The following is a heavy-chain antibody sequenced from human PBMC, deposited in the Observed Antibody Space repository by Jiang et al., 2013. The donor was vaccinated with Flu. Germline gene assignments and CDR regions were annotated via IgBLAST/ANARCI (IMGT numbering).Heavy chain of an antibody. CDR1: GGSFSGYY. CDR3: AGDSSGSAFDI. Sequence: LLKPSETLSLTCAVYGGSFSGYYWSWIRQPPGKGLEWIGEINHSGSTNYNPSLKSRVTISVDTSKNQFSLKLSSVTAADTAVYYCAGDSSGSAFDIWGQGTMVTVSS. D-gene: IGHD6-19*01. J-gene: IGHJ3*02. V-gene: IGHV4-34*01. CDR2: INHSGST.